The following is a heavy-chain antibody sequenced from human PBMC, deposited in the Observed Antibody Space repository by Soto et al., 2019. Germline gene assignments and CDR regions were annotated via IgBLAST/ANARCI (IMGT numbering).Heavy chain of an antibody. Sequence: SGPTLVNPTQTLTLTCTFSGFSLTSSGVGVGWIRQPPGKALEWLALIYWDDDKIYTPSLKTRLTITKDTSKNQVVLTMTNMDPVDTATYYCAHKGPEDWPLDYWGQGTLVTVSS. CDR2: IYWDDDK. V-gene: IGHV2-5*02. CDR3: AHKGPEDWPLDY. J-gene: IGHJ4*02. CDR1: GFSLTSSGVG. D-gene: IGHD3-9*01.